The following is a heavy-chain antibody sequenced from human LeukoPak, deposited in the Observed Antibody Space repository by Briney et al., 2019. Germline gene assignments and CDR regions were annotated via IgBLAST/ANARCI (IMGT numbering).Heavy chain of an antibody. CDR3: ARDGPVATINC. CDR2: IKLDGSEK. J-gene: IGHJ4*02. CDR1: GFIFSSYW. Sequence: GGSLRLSRAASGFIFSSYWMSWVRQAPGKGLEWVANIKLDGSEKSYVDSVKGRFTISRDNAKNSLYLQMNSLRVEDTAVYYRARDGPVATINCLGQGTLVTVSS. D-gene: IGHD5-12*01. V-gene: IGHV3-7*01.